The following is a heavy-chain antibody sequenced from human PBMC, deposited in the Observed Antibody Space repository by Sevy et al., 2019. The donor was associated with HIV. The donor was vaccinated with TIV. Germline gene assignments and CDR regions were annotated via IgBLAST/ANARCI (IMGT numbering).Heavy chain of an antibody. D-gene: IGHD3-22*01. CDR1: GFTFNTHV. CDR3: AKVLNPALESMMEVTVRSLKGFDV. Sequence: GGSLRLSCAASGFTFNTHVMNWVRQAPEKGLEWVSSISGFGNTYYADSVRGRFTISRDNAKNTLYLQMNSLRADDTDVYYCAKVLNPALESMMEVTVRSLKGFDVWGQGTMVTVSS. J-gene: IGHJ3*01. CDR2: ISGFGNT. V-gene: IGHV3-23*01.